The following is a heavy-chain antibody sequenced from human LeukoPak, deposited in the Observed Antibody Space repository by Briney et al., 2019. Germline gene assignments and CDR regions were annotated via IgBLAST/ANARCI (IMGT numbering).Heavy chain of an antibody. CDR1: GFTVSSNH. D-gene: IGHD3-16*02. CDR2: IFSGGTT. V-gene: IGHV3-66*01. CDR3: ARASSRTFDI. Sequence: GGSLRLSCAASGFTVSSNHMSWVRQAPGKGLEWVSIIFSGGTTNYADSVKGRFTISRDNSKNSLHLHMNSLRPEDTAVYYCARASSRTFDIWGQGTMVTVSS. J-gene: IGHJ3*02.